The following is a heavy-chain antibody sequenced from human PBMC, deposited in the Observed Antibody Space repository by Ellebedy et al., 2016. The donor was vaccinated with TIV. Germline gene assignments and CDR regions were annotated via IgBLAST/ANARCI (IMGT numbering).Heavy chain of an antibody. D-gene: IGHD6-6*01. J-gene: IGHJ4*02. V-gene: IGHV3-21*01. CDR3: ASSGPGSFYFDY. CDR1: GFTFSSFS. Sequence: GGSLRLSCAASGFTFSSFSMNWVRQAPGKGLEWVSSISSSSSYIYYADSVKGRFTISRDNAKNSLYLHMNSLRAEDTAVYYCASSGPGSFYFDYWGQGTLVTVSS. CDR2: ISSSSSYI.